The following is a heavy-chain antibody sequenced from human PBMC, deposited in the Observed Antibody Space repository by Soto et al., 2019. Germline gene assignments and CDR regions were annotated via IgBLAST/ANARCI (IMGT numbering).Heavy chain of an antibody. CDR2: IYHSGST. V-gene: IGHV4-4*02. J-gene: IGHJ4*02. D-gene: IGHD1-26*01. CDR1: GGSISSSNW. Sequence: PSETLSLTCAVSGGSISSSNWWSWVRQPPGKGLEWIGEIYHSGSTNYNPSLKSRVTISVDTSKNQFSLKLSSVAAEDRAVYSCASRYGGNFDYWTQEPLVTAS. CDR3: ASRYGGNFDY.